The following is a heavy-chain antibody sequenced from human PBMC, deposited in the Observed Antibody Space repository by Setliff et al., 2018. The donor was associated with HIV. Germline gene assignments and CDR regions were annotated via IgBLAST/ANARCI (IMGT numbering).Heavy chain of an antibody. CDR2: IYSTGSA. Sequence: SETLSLTCTVSGDSIINGGYYWNWIRQRPGKGLEWVGNIYSTGSAYYSPSLKSRVTISVDTSKNQFSLRLNSVTAADTAVFYCARGGGQLCLPFDHWGQGALVTVSS. J-gene: IGHJ4*02. D-gene: IGHD1-1*01. CDR3: ARGGGQLCLPFDH. CDR1: GDSIINGGYY. V-gene: IGHV4-31*03.